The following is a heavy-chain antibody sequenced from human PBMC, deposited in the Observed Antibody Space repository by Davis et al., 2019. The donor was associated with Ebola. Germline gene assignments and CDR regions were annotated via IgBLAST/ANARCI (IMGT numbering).Heavy chain of an antibody. Sequence: SLKLPCAASGFTFSPFGMHWVRQAPGKGLERVAVIWYDGSNKYYADSVKGRFTISRDNSKNTLYLQMNSLRAEDTAIYYCARDLVTTGGGMDVWGKGTTVTVSS. CDR3: ARDLVTTGGGMDV. V-gene: IGHV3-33*01. J-gene: IGHJ6*04. D-gene: IGHD4-17*01. CDR1: GFTFSPFG. CDR2: IWYDGSNK.